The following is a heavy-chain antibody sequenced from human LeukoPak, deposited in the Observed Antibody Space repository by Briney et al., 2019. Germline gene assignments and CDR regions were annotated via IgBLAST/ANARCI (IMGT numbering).Heavy chain of an antibody. D-gene: IGHD4-23*01. Sequence: PSETLSLTCAVYGGSFSGYYWSWIRQPPGKGLEWIGYIYYSGSTNYNPSLKSRVTISVDTSKNQFSLKLSSVTAADTAVYYCAREDVYGGNSDYWGQGTLVTVSS. J-gene: IGHJ4*02. CDR1: GGSFSGYY. CDR3: AREDVYGGNSDY. CDR2: IYYSGST. V-gene: IGHV4-59*01.